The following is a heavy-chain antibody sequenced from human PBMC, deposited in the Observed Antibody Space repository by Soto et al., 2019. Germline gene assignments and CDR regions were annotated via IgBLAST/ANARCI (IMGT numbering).Heavy chain of an antibody. Sequence: GESLKISCAASGFTFSTYAMSWVRQAPGKGLEWVSTISDSGGRTYYAASVKGRFTISRDNSKNTLFLLMNSLSAEDTAQYYCAKLHGSGTYYNFPDYWGQGTLVTVSS. CDR3: AKLHGSGTYYNFPDY. CDR1: GFTFSTYA. V-gene: IGHV3-23*01. CDR2: ISDSGGRT. D-gene: IGHD3-10*01. J-gene: IGHJ4*02.